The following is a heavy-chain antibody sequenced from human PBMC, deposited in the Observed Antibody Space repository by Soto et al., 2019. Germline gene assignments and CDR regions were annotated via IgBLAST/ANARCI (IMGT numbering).Heavy chain of an antibody. D-gene: IGHD3-10*01. CDR1: GFTFSSYD. J-gene: IGHJ3*02. CDR2: IGTAGVA. CDR3: ARSMVRGGNAFDI. Sequence: PGGSLRLSCAASGFTFSSYDMHWVRQATGKGLEWVSGIGTAGVAYYPGSVKGRFTISRENAKNSLYLQMNSLRAGDTAVYYCARSMVRGGNAFDIWGQGT. V-gene: IGHV3-13*04.